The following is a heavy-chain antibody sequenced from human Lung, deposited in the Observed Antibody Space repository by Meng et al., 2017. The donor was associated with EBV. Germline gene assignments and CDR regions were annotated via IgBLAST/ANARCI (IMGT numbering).Heavy chain of an antibody. Sequence: QEQLKPWGAGLLKPSETLSLTCAVYGGYLSAYYWSVIRQPPGKGLEWIGEINRSGSTNYNPSLKSRLTVSMDTSKNQFSLKLSSVTAADTAVYYCARLYRGGWYLWGRGTLVTVSS. D-gene: IGHD6-19*01. CDR2: INRSGST. CDR3: ARLYRGGWYL. CDR1: GGYLSAYY. J-gene: IGHJ4*02. V-gene: IGHV4-34*02.